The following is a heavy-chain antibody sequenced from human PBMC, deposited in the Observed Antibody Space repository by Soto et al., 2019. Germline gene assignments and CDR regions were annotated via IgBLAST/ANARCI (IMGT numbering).Heavy chain of an antibody. J-gene: IGHJ4*02. CDR1: GFTFRSYV. V-gene: IGHV3-33*05. D-gene: IGHD3-16*01. CDR3: ARWGTTGGLDV. CDR2: TSYDGSNN. Sequence: QVQLVESGGGVVQPGTSLRLSCVGYGFTFRSYVIHWVRQAPGKGLEWVALTSYDGSNNFYGDSVKGRFTISRHNSRNTVELHMDSLRFEDTALYFCARWGTTGGLDVWGQGTLVSVSS.